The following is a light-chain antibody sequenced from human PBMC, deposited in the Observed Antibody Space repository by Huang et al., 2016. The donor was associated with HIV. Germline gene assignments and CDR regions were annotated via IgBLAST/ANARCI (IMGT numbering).Light chain of an antibody. CDR2: GAS. Sequence: EIVMTQSPATLSASPGERATLSCRASQSVSSNLAWYQQKPGQAPRHLIDGASTRATGIPARFSGSGAGTEFTLTISSLQSEDFAVYYCQQNNNWPPLFTFGPGTKVDIK. CDR1: QSVSSN. J-gene: IGKJ3*01. V-gene: IGKV3-15*01. CDR3: QQNNNWPPLFT.